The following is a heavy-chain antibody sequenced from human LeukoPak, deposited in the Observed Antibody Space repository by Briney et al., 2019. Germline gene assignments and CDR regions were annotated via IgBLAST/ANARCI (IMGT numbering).Heavy chain of an antibody. V-gene: IGHV3-74*01. J-gene: IGHJ4*02. Sequence: GGSLRLSCAASGFTFSNYWMHWVRQAPGEGLVWVLRINNLGTSTNYADSVRGRFTISRDDAKNTHYLQMNSLRAEDTAVYYCARGGGAYYFDYWGRGTLVTVSS. CDR2: INNLGTST. CDR1: GFTFSNYW. D-gene: IGHD3-10*01. CDR3: ARGGGAYYFDY.